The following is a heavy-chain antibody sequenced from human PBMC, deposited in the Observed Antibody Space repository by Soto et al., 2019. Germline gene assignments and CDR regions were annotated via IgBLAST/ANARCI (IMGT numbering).Heavy chain of an antibody. D-gene: IGHD6-19*01. V-gene: IGHV4-4*02. CDR1: GVSISSNYY. Sequence: QVLLQESGPGLVQPSGTLSLSCAVSGVSISSNYYWGWVRQSPGKGLEWLGDISHIGSVNYSPSLMSRVTISMDRAENQFSLTLNSVTAAVTAVYYCVRSFGWYAIDYWGQGTLVIVSS. CDR3: VRSFGWYAIDY. CDR2: ISHIGSV. J-gene: IGHJ4*02.